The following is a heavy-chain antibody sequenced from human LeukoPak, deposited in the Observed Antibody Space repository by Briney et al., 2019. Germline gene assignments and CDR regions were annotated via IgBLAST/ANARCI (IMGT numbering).Heavy chain of an antibody. CDR2: IIPIFGTA. V-gene: IGHV1-69*06. D-gene: IGHD3-10*01. J-gene: IGHJ4*02. CDR3: ARSPMVRGVITPNFDY. CDR1: GGTFSSYA. Sequence: SVKVSCKASGGTFSSYAISWVRQAPGQGLEWMGGIIPIFGTANYAQKFQGRVTITAVKSTSTAFMELSSLRSEDTAVYYCARSPMVRGVITPNFDYWGQGTLVTVSS.